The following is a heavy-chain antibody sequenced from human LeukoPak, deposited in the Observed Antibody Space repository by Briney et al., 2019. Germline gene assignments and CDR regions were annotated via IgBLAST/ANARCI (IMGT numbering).Heavy chain of an antibody. CDR2: IYYSGST. CDR1: GGSVSSGSYY. D-gene: IGHD1-26*01. CDR3: ARDLVGGLGAFDI. J-gene: IGHJ3*02. Sequence: SETLSLTCTVSGGSVSSGSYYWSWIRQPPGKGLEWIGYIYYSGSTNYNPSLKSRVTISVDTSKNQFPLKLSSVTAADTAVYYCARDLVGGLGAFDIWGQGTMVTVSS. V-gene: IGHV4-61*01.